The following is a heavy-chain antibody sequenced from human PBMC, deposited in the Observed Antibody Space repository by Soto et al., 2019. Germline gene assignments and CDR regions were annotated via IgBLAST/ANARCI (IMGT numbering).Heavy chain of an antibody. J-gene: IGHJ5*02. D-gene: IGHD6-13*01. CDR2: IIPIFGTA. V-gene: IGHV1-69*13. Sequence: GASVKVCCKASGGTFSSYAISWVRQAPGQGLEWMGGIIPIFGTANYAQKFQGRVAITADESTSTAYMELSSLRSEDTAVYYCAREEAAAAGEYNWFDPWGQGTLVTVSS. CDR1: GGTFSSYA. CDR3: AREEAAAAGEYNWFDP.